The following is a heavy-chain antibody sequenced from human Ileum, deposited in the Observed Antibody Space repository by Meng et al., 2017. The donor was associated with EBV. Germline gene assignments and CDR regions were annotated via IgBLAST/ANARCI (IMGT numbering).Heavy chain of an antibody. D-gene: IGHD3-10*01. Sequence: GQLQESGPGLVKPSGTRSLTCAVSGGSISSSNWWNWVRQPPGKGLEWIGEIYYSGSTIYNPSLKSRVTISVDKSKNLFSLKLSSVTAADTAVYYCARGYGSGRDYFDYWGQGTLVTVSS. CDR1: GGSISSSNW. V-gene: IGHV4-4*02. CDR3: ARGYGSGRDYFDY. CDR2: IYYSGST. J-gene: IGHJ4*02.